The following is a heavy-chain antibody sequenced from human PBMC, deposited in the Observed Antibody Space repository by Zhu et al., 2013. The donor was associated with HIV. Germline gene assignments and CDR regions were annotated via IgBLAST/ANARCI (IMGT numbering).Heavy chain of an antibody. CDR1: GFIFTSVG. J-gene: IGHJ6*03. CDR2: VNPYNGVA. CDR3: TRDPALTTARPNYYYYMDV. V-gene: IGHV1-18*04. D-gene: IGHD6-6*01. Sequence: QLIQSGPEVKKPGDSVQVSCKTSGFIFTSVGYSWVRQARGQGFEWIGWVNPYNGVAVPAQKLGNRLFLAKDASTNTVFMELKDLRPDDTAVYYCTRDPALTTARPNYYYYMDVWGKGTTVTVSS.